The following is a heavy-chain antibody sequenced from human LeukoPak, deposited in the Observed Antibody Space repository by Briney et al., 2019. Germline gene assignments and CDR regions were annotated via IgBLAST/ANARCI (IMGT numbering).Heavy chain of an antibody. V-gene: IGHV3-7*05. CDR1: RFIFSNSW. CDR2: IKQDGRGK. D-gene: IGHD4-17*01. CDR3: ARDKSYGDSEDY. Sequence: GGSLRLSCSASRFIFSNSWMSWVRQASGKGLEWVANIKQDGRGKYYVDSVKGRLTICILNAKNSLHLHMNSLRAEDTAVYFCARDKSYGDSEDYWGQGNLVTVSS. J-gene: IGHJ4*02.